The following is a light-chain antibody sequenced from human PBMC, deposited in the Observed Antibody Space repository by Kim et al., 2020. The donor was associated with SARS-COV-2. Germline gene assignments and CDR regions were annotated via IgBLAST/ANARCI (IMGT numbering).Light chain of an antibody. CDR3: QQYHAYPCT. J-gene: IGKJ1*01. V-gene: IGKV1-5*01. CDR1: QIVNSR. CDR2: DVS. Sequence: GDRVIITCRASQIVNSRLAWYQLKPGKAPRLLIYDVSNLQVGVPSRFSGSGSGADFTLAISSLQPDDFATYYCQQYHAYPCTFGQGTKVDIK.